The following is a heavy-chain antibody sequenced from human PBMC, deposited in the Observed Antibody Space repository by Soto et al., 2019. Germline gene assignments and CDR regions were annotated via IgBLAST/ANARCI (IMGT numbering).Heavy chain of an antibody. D-gene: IGHD3-10*01. CDR1: GFTFTTYS. CDR3: AGEPGYYHGMDV. Sequence: GGSLRVSCVASGFTFTTYSLNWVRQAPGKGLEWVSSISSSSSYIYYADAVKGRFTISRDNAKNSLYLQMNGLRAEDTAVYCCAGEPGYYHGMDVWGQGITVTVSS. V-gene: IGHV3-21*01. CDR2: ISSSSSYI. J-gene: IGHJ6*02.